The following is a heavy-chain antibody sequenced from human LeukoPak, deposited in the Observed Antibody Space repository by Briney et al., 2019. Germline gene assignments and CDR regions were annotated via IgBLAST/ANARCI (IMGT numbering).Heavy chain of an antibody. CDR3: AKDVSGIAVAGLDY. V-gene: IGHV3-30*02. CDR1: GFTFSSYG. J-gene: IGHJ4*02. Sequence: GGSLRLSCAASGFTFSSYGMHWVRQAPDKGLELVAFIRYDGSNKYYADSVKGRFTISRDNSKNTLYLQMNSLRAEDTAVYYCAKDVSGIAVAGLDYWGQGTLVTVSS. D-gene: IGHD6-19*01. CDR2: IRYDGSNK.